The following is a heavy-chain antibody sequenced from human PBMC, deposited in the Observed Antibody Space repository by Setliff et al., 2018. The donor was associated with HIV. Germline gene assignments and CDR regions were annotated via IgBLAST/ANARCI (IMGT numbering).Heavy chain of an antibody. CDR1: GFTFTYHA. V-gene: IGHV3-23*01. CDR2: ISGSGDST. CDR3: AKPRLYNSALEN. Sequence: PGGSLRLSCAASGFTFTYHAMTWVRQAPGKGLEWVAGISGSGDSTYYAESVKGRFIISRDNSKDTLSLQLNNVRAEDTAVYYCAKPRLYNSALENWGQGTLVTVSS. D-gene: IGHD1-1*01. J-gene: IGHJ4*02.